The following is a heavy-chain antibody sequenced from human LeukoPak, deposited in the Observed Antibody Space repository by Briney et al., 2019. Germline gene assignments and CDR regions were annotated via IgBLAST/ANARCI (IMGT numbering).Heavy chain of an antibody. CDR1: GYTFTSYD. Sequence: ASVKVSCKASGYTFTSYDIKWVRQATGQGLEWMGWMNPNSGNTGYAQKFQGRVTMTRNTSISTAYMELSSLRSEDTAVYYCARGPEFTVTTEDYFDYWGQGTLVTVSS. D-gene: IGHD4-17*01. CDR3: ARGPEFTVTTEDYFDY. J-gene: IGHJ4*02. CDR2: MNPNSGNT. V-gene: IGHV1-8*01.